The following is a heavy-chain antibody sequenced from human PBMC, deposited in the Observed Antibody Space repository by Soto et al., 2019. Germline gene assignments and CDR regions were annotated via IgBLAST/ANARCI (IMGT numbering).Heavy chain of an antibody. Sequence: EVQLVESGGGLVQPGESLRLSCAASGFTFDHYWMTWVRQAPGKGLEWVANIKEDGSEKNYVDSVKGRFTISRDNAKNSLYLQMNGLSVEDTATYYCARCGSENDYGCQGTLVTVSS. D-gene: IGHD5-12*01. V-gene: IGHV3-7*01. CDR1: GFTFDHYW. CDR2: IKEDGSEK. CDR3: ARCGSENDY. J-gene: IGHJ4*02.